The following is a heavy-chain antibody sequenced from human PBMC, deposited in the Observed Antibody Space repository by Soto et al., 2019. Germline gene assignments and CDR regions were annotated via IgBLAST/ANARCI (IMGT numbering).Heavy chain of an antibody. D-gene: IGHD3-22*01. J-gene: IGHJ3*01. Sequence: EVQLVESGGGLIQPGGSLRLSCAASGFTFSSNDMNWVRQAPGKGLEWVSLIYSGGITYYADSVKGRFTISTDNSKNTLYLQMSSLRAEDTAVYYCATRPLLPGAPWGQGTMVTVSS. CDR2: IYSGGIT. V-gene: IGHV3-53*01. CDR1: GFTFSSND. CDR3: ATRPLLPGAP.